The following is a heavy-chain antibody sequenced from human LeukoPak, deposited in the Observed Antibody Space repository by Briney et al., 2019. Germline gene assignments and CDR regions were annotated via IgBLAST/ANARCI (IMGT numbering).Heavy chain of an antibody. CDR3: ARTEIAVAGTGGDYYYYYGMDV. Sequence: ASVKVSCKASGYTFTSYGISWVRQAPGQGLEWMGCIGADNGDTNYAQNLQGRVTMTTDTSTSTAYMELRSLRSDDSAVYYCARTEIAVAGTGGDYYYYYGMDVWGQGTTVTVSS. CDR2: IGADNGDT. D-gene: IGHD6-13*01. V-gene: IGHV1-18*01. CDR1: GYTFTSYG. J-gene: IGHJ6*02.